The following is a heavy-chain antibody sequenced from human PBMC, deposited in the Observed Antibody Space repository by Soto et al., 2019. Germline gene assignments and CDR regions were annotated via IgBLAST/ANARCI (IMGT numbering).Heavy chain of an antibody. CDR3: ARIPHIVVVPTGTEFDY. D-gene: IGHD2-2*01. CDR1: AGSISNSHYH. CDR2: IYYSGST. J-gene: IGHJ4*02. Sequence: SQTLSLTWTVSAGSISNSHYHWGCLRQPPGKGLEWIATIYYSGSTYYNPSLKSRVTISVDTSKNQFSLKLRSVTAADTAVYYCARIPHIVVVPTGTEFDYWGQGTLVTVS. V-gene: IGHV4-39*07.